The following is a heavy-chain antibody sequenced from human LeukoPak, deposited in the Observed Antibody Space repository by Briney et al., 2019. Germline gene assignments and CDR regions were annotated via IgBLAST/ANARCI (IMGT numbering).Heavy chain of an antibody. Sequence: GESLRLSCAASGFTFSGSAMHWVRQAPEKGLEWVGRIRTKANNYATAYAASVTGRFTISRDDSKNTAYLQMNSLKTEDSAVYYCSRLGIAVPESNYWGQGTLVTVSS. CDR1: GFTFSGSA. CDR3: SRLGIAVPESNY. CDR2: IRTKANNYAT. J-gene: IGHJ4*02. V-gene: IGHV3-73*01. D-gene: IGHD6-19*01.